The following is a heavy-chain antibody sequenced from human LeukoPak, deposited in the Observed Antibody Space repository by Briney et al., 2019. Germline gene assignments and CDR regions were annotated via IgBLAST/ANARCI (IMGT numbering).Heavy chain of an antibody. V-gene: IGHV1-46*01. J-gene: IGHJ4*02. CDR2: INPSGGTT. CDR3: AREIGPRQLHLWASAFDY. D-gene: IGHD5-18*01. CDR1: GYTFSNYY. Sequence: ASVKVSCKASGYTFSNYYMHWVRQAPGQGLEWMGIINPSGGTTGYAQKFQGRVTMTRDTSTSKFYMELSSLRSEDTAVYYCAREIGPRQLHLWASAFDYWGQGTLVTVSS.